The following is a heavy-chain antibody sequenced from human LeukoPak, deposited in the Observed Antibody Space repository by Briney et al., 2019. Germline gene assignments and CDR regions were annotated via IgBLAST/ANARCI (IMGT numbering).Heavy chain of an antibody. CDR3: ARGVNLAN. J-gene: IGHJ4*02. D-gene: IGHD1-1*01. CDR2: INPDGSDK. CDR1: ESTFINVW. V-gene: IGHV3-7*01. Sequence: GGSLKLSCAASESTFINVWMSWVGQTQEKGLEWVANINPDGSDKNYVGSVKGRFTISRDNANNSLSLQMNSLRADDTAVYFCARGVNLANWGQGTLVTVSS.